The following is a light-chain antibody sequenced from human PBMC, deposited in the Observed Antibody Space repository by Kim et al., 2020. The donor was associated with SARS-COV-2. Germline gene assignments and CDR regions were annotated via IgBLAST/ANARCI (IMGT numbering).Light chain of an antibody. CDR3: QQRANWPTVT. Sequence: EIVLTQSPATLSLSPGERATLSCRASQSVGSYLAWYQQRPGQAPRLLIYDASNRATGIPARFSGSGSGTDFTLTINSLEQEDFAVYYCQQRANWPTVTFGGGTKVDIK. CDR1: QSVGSY. V-gene: IGKV3-11*01. CDR2: DAS. J-gene: IGKJ4*01.